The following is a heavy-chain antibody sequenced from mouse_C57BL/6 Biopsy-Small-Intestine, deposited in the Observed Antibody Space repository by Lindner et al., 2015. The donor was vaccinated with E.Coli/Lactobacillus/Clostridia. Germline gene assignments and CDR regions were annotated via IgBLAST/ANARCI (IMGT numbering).Heavy chain of an antibody. D-gene: IGHD4-1*01. CDR3: SRGTGRGLDY. CDR2: IDSGSTTI. Sequence: VQLQESGGGLVKPGGSLKLSCAASGFTFSDYGMHWVRQAPEEGLEWVAYIDSGSTTIYYADTLKGRFTISRDNAKNTLFLQMTSLRSEDTAMYYCSRGTGRGLDYWGQGTTLTVSS. CDR1: GFTFSDYG. V-gene: IGHV5-17*01. J-gene: IGHJ2*01.